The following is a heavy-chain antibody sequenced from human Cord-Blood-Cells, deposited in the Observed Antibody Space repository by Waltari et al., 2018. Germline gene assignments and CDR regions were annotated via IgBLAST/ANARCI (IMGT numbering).Heavy chain of an antibody. CDR2: INHSGST. J-gene: IGHJ4*02. CDR1: GGSFSGYY. D-gene: IGHD6-19*01. Sequence: QVQLQQWGAGLLKPSETLSLTCAVYGGSFSGYYWSWLRQPPGKGLDWIGEINHSGSTNSNPSLKSRVTISVDTSKNQFSLKLSSVTAADTAVYYCARGGPSEWLVLIDYWGQGTLVTVSS. V-gene: IGHV4-34*01. CDR3: ARGGPSEWLVLIDY.